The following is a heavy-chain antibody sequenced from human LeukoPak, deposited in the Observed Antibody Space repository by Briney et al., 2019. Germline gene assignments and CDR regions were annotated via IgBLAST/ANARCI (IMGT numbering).Heavy chain of an antibody. D-gene: IGHD4-17*01. Sequence: ASVKVSCKASGYTFTTYALNWVRQAPGQGLEWMRWINTNTGNPTYAPGFTGRFVFSLDTSVSTAYLQIFILKAEDTAVYYCARAAVTNYHHIDYWGQGTLVTVSS. V-gene: IGHV7-4-1*01. CDR1: GYTFTTYA. J-gene: IGHJ4*02. CDR3: ARAAVTNYHHIDY. CDR2: INTNTGNP.